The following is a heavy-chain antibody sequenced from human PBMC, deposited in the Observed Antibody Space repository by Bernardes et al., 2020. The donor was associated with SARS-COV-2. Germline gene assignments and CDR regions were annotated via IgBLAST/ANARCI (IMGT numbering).Heavy chain of an antibody. Sequence: GGSLRLSCAASGFIFSNYWMSWVRQAPGKGLEWVANIKQDGSQKYYVDSVKGRFTISRDNAKQSLYLQMDSLRGEDTAVYYCARLGLPDFWGQGTLITVSS. CDR2: IKQDGSQK. D-gene: IGHD6-13*01. J-gene: IGHJ4*02. CDR3: ARLGLPDF. CDR1: GFIFSNYW. V-gene: IGHV3-7*01.